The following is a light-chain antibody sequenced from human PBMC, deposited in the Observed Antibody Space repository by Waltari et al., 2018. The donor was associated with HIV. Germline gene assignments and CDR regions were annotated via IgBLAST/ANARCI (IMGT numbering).Light chain of an antibody. V-gene: IGLV1-44*01. J-gene: IGLJ2*01. Sequence: QSVLTQPPSASGTPGQRVTFSCSGRSSNIGRSPVNWYRQLPGTAPKLLMYVNYQVTARVRDRFSGSESGTSASLAIRGVQSEAEADYFCAAWDDSLKGMVFGGGTKLTVL. CDR2: VNY. CDR3: AAWDDSLKGMV. CDR1: SSNIGRSP.